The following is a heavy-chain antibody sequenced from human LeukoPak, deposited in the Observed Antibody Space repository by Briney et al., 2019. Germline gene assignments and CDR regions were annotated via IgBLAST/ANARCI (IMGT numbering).Heavy chain of an antibody. Sequence: GGSLRLSCAASGFNFDNYGMSWVRQGPGKGLEWVSGINWNGGSSGFADSVKGRFTISRDNAKNSPYLQMNSLRAEDTAVYYCARERFDYSNSWFDPWGQGTLVTVSS. CDR3: ARERFDYSNSWFDP. CDR2: INWNGGSS. CDR1: GFNFDNYG. D-gene: IGHD4-11*01. V-gene: IGHV3-20*04. J-gene: IGHJ5*02.